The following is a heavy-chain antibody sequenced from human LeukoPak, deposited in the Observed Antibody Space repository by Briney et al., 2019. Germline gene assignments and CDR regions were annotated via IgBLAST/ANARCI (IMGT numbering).Heavy chain of an antibody. D-gene: IGHD1-14*01. CDR2: IDFDGTDT. CDR1: GFSFNTYW. CDR3: ARDGVSTVDFDY. Sequence: PGGSLRLSCAASGFSFNTYWMHWVRHAPGKGLVWVSRIDFDGTDTVYADSVKGRFTISRDNAKNTLFLQMNSLRAEDTAVYFCARDGVSTVDFDYWGQGTLVTVSS. V-gene: IGHV3-74*01. J-gene: IGHJ4*02.